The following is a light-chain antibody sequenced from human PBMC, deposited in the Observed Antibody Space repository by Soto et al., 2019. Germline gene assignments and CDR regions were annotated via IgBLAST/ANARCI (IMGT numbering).Light chain of an antibody. J-gene: IGKJ1*01. Sequence: DIQMTQSPSSLSASVGDRVTITCRASQSIDNYLGWYQQIPGKAPKLLIYAASNLQRGVPSRFSGSGSGTEFTLTISNLQPDDFAVYYCQQCFSLPPTFGHGTKVENK. CDR2: AAS. V-gene: IGKV1-39*01. CDR3: QQCFSLPPT. CDR1: QSIDNY.